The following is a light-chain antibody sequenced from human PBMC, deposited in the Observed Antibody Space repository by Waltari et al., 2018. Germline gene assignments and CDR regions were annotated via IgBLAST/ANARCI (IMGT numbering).Light chain of an antibody. V-gene: IGLV7-46*01. CDR2: DTN. Sequence: QAVVTQEPSLTVSPGGTVTPTCGSSTGAVTSGHSPYWFQQKLGQAPWTLIYDTNKKHSWTPARCSGSLLGGEAAMTLAGARPEDEAEYFCLLYYSGVRVFGGGNELTVL. CDR1: TGAVTSGHS. J-gene: IGLJ3*02. CDR3: LLYYSGVRV.